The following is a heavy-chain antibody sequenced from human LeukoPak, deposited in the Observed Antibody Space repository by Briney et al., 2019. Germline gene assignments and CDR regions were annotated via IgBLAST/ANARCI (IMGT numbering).Heavy chain of an antibody. Sequence: GESLKISCKGSGYSFTSYWIGWVRQMPGKGLEWMGIIYPGDSDIRYSPSFQGQVTISADKSISTAYLQWSSLKASDTAMYYCATKYYYDSSGYFSAFDIWGQGTMVTVSS. V-gene: IGHV5-51*01. CDR1: GYSFTSYW. CDR2: IYPGDSDI. CDR3: ATKYYYDSSGYFSAFDI. J-gene: IGHJ3*02. D-gene: IGHD3-22*01.